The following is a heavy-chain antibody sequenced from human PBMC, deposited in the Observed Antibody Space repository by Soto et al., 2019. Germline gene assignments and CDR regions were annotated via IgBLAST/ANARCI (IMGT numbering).Heavy chain of an antibody. CDR3: ASYGGNSPFDY. CDR1: GSSISSGGYS. V-gene: IGHV4-30-2*01. J-gene: IGHJ4*02. CDR2: IYHSGST. D-gene: IGHD4-17*01. Sequence: PSETLSLTCAVSGSSISSGGYSWSWIRQPPGKGLEWIGYIYHSGSTYYNPSLKSRVTISVDRSKNQFSLKLSSVTVADTAVYYCASYGGNSPFDYWGQGTLVTVSS.